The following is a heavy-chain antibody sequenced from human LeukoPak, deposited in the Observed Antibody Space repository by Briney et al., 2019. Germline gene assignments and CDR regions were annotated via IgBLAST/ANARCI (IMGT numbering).Heavy chain of an antibody. V-gene: IGHV4-34*01. CDR3: ARFYVDSSGFSSYYFDS. D-gene: IGHD3-22*01. CDR1: GGSFGENS. Sequence: SETLSLTCAVSGGSFGENSWAWIRQPPVKGLEWIGDIDHTGSTNSSPSLQSRVTMSVDTSKDQFSLKLTSVTAADTAMYYCARFYVDSSGFSSYYFDSWSQGTLVTVSS. J-gene: IGHJ4*02. CDR2: IDHTGST.